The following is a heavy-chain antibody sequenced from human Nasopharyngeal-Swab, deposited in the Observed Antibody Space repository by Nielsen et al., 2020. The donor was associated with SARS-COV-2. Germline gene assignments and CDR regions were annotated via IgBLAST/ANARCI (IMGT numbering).Heavy chain of an antibody. Sequence: GESLKISCAASGFTFSSYAMSWVRQVPGKGLEWVSAIRGSGGSTYYADSVKGRFTISRDNSKNTLYLQMNSLRAEDTAVYYCAKGHSSSLPDYYYYGMDVWGQGTTVTVSS. CDR1: GFTFSSYA. CDR2: IRGSGGST. CDR3: AKGHSSSLPDYYYYGMDV. V-gene: IGHV3-23*01. J-gene: IGHJ6*02. D-gene: IGHD6-13*01.